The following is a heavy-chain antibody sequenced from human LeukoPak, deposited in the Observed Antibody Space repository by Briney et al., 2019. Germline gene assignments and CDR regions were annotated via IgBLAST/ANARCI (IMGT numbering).Heavy chain of an antibody. V-gene: IGHV3-21*01. Sequence: PGGSLRLSCAASGFTFSSYEMNWVRQAPGKGLEWVSSISSSSSYIYYADSVKGRFTISRDNAKNSLYLQMNSLRAEDTAVYYCARDFRGDSGWSFDYWGQGTLVTVSS. J-gene: IGHJ4*02. CDR3: ARDFRGDSGWSFDY. D-gene: IGHD6-19*01. CDR2: ISSSSSYI. CDR1: GFTFSSYE.